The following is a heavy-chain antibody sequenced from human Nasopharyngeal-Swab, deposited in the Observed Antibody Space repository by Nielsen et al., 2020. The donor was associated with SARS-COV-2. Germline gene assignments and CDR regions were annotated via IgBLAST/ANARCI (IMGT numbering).Heavy chain of an antibody. CDR1: GFTFISYW. CDR3: AKDRDSGDDSDDYYHYYGMDV. J-gene: IGHJ6*02. D-gene: IGHD5-12*01. Sequence: GESLKISCAASGFTFISYWMSWVRQAPGKGLEWVSVISGSDHTTYYADSVKGRFTISRDNSKNTVNLQMNSLRVEDTAIYYCAKDRDSGDDSDDYYHYYGMDVWGQGTTVTVFS. V-gene: IGHV3-23*01. CDR2: ISGSDHTT.